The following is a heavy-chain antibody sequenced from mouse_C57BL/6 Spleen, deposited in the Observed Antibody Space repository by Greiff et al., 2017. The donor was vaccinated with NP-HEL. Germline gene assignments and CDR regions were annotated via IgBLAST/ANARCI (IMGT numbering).Heavy chain of an antibody. J-gene: IGHJ3*01. CDR3: ARALDSSGRAWFAY. CDR1: GFTFSSYA. D-gene: IGHD3-2*02. CDR2: ISDGGSYT. Sequence: DVMLVESGGGLVKPGGSLKLSCAASGFTFSSYAMSWVRQTPEKRLEWVATISDGGSYTYYPDNVKGRFTISRDNAKNNLYLQMSHLKSEDTAMYYCARALDSSGRAWFAYWGQGTLVTVSA. V-gene: IGHV5-4*03.